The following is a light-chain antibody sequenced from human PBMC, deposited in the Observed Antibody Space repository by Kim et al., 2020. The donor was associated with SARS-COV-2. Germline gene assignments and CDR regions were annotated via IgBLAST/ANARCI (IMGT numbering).Light chain of an antibody. CDR3: QQYHSYSIT. J-gene: IGKJ1*01. CDR2: EAS. Sequence: ASVGARVTITCRASQYVGKSLAWYQQKPGRAPTLLIYEASTLDTGVPLRFSGGASGTDFTLTISRLQLDDFATYYCQQYHSYSITFGQGTKVDIK. V-gene: IGKV1-5*03. CDR1: QYVGKS.